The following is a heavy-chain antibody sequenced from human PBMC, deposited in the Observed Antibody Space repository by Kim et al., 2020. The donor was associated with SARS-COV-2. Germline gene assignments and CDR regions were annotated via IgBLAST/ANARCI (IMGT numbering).Heavy chain of an antibody. CDR1: GYTFTSYA. D-gene: IGHD6-6*01. CDR2: INTNTGNP. V-gene: IGHV7-4-1*02. J-gene: IGHJ6*02. CDR3: ARDLAQLVPPYYYGMDV. Sequence: ASVKVSCKASGYTFTSYAMNWVRQAPGQGLEWMGWINTNTGNPTYAQGFTGRFVFSLDTSVSTAYLQISSLKAEDTAVYYCARDLAQLVPPYYYGMDVWGQGTTVTVSS.